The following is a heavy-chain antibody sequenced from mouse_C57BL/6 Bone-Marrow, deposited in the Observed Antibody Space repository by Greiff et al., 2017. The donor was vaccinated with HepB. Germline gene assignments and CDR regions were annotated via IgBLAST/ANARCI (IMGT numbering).Heavy chain of an antibody. Sequence: QVQLQQPGAELVKPGASVKMSCKASGYTFTSYWITWVKQRPGQGLEWIGDIYPGSGSTNYNEKFKSKATLTVDTSSSTAYMQLSSLTSEDSAVYYWAREVERQLRSSDYWGQGTTLTVSS. CDR2: IYPGSGST. D-gene: IGHD3-2*02. V-gene: IGHV1-55*01. J-gene: IGHJ2*01. CDR3: AREVERQLRSSDY. CDR1: GYTFTSYW.